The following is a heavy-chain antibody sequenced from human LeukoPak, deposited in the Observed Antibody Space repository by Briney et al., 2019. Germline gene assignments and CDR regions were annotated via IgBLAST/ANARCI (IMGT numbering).Heavy chain of an antibody. Sequence: PGRSLRLSCAASGFTFDDYAMHWVRQAPGKGLEWVSGISWNSGSIGYADSVKGRFTISRDNAKNSLYLQMNSLRAEDTALYYCAKDMSPTLSAAAGIGDYWGQGTLVTVSS. CDR3: AKDMSPTLSAAAGIGDY. J-gene: IGHJ4*02. D-gene: IGHD6-13*01. CDR2: ISWNSGSI. V-gene: IGHV3-9*01. CDR1: GFTFDDYA.